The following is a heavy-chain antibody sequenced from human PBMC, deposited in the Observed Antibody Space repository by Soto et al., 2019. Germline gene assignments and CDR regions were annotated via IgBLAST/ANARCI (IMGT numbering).Heavy chain of an antibody. D-gene: IGHD4-17*01. V-gene: IGHV4-59*01. CDR2: IYYSGST. Sequence: SETLSLTCTVSCGSISSYYWSWIRQPPGKGLEWIGNIYYSGSTNYNPSHKSRVTISVDTSKHQFSLKLSSVTAADTAFYYCARGSYGDYDYWGQGTLVSVSS. J-gene: IGHJ4*02. CDR3: ARGSYGDYDY. CDR1: CGSISSYY.